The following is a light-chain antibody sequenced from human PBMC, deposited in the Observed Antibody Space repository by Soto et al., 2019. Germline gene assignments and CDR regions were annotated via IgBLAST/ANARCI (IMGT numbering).Light chain of an antibody. Sequence: QSALTQPASVSGSPGQSITSSCTGTSNYVAYYNYVSWFQQHPGKAPKLMIYEVINRPSGVSNRFSGSKSGDTASLTISGLQAEDEADYYCSSYTTSTTWVFGGGTKLTVL. J-gene: IGLJ3*02. CDR1: SNYVAYYNY. CDR2: EVI. V-gene: IGLV2-14*01. CDR3: SSYTTSTTWV.